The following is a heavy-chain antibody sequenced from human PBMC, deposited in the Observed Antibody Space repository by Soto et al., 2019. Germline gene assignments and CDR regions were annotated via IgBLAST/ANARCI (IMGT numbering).Heavy chain of an antibody. J-gene: IGHJ5*02. D-gene: IGHD2-15*01. CDR1: GFTFTSSA. V-gene: IGHV1-58*01. Sequence: SVKVSCKASGFTFTSSAVQWVRQARGQRLEWIGWIVVGSGNTNYAQKFQERVTITRDMSTSTAYMELSSLRSEDTAVYYCAADRYCSAGSCYSGWFDPWGQGTLVTVSS. CDR3: AADRYCSAGSCYSGWFDP. CDR2: IVVGSGNT.